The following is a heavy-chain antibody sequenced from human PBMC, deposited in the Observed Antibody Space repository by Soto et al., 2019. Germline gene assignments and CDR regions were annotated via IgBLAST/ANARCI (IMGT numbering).Heavy chain of an antibody. D-gene: IGHD3-3*01. J-gene: IGHJ4*02. Sequence: GGSLRLSCAASGFTFSSYSMNWVRQAPGKGLEWVSYISSSSSTIYYADSVKGRFTISRDNAKNSLYLQMNSLRAEDTAVYYCARRWDRRITIFGVDKAYFDYWGQGTLVTVSS. V-gene: IGHV3-48*01. CDR3: ARRWDRRITIFGVDKAYFDY. CDR1: GFTFSSYS. CDR2: ISSSSSTI.